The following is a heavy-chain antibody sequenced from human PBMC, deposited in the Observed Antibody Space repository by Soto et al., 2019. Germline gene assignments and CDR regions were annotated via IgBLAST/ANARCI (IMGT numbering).Heavy chain of an antibody. CDR3: AIHGPHGTNYYPFAI. V-gene: IGHV4-39*01. J-gene: IGHJ3*02. CDR2: IKYSGTT. Sequence: PSETLSLTCTVSGGSISSSRCHWGWIRQPPGKGLEWIASIKYSGTTFYNPSLKSRLTLSVDTSKNQFALKLSSVTAAETAVFYCAIHGPHGTNYYPFAILGQAPSVT. D-gene: IGHD1-26*01. CDR1: GGSISSSRCH.